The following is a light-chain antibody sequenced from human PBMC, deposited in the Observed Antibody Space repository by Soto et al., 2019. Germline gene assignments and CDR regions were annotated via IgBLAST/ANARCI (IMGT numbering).Light chain of an antibody. J-gene: IGKJ1*01. CDR1: QSISNW. CDR3: QQYDSFPRT. Sequence: DIQMTQSPSTLPASVGDRVTITCRASQSISNWLAWYQQKPGKAPKLLIYKASTLESGVPSRFSGSGSWTEFTLSISILQPDVFATYYCQQYDSFPRTFGQGTKVEIK. V-gene: IGKV1-5*03. CDR2: KAS.